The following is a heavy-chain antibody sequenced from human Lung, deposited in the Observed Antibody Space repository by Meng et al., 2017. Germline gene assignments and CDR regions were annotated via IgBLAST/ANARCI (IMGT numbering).Heavy chain of an antibody. D-gene: IGHD6-19*01. Sequence: SETLSLTCTVSGDSIRNYYWSWIRQSPGRGLEWIGYIYYTGSTDYNPSLKSRVTISIDTSKNQFSLNLSSVTAADTAVYYCATIAVSDKGYWGQGPLAPFPQ. J-gene: IGHJ4*02. V-gene: IGHV4-59*01. CDR1: GDSIRNYY. CDR2: IYYTGST. CDR3: ATIAVSDKGY.